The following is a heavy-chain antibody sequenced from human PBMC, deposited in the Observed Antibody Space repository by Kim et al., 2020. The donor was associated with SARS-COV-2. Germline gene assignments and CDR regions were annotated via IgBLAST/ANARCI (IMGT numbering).Heavy chain of an antibody. J-gene: IGHJ2*01. Sequence: SETLSLTCAVYGGSFSGYSWSWIRQPPGKGLEWIGAINYSGRTNYNPSLKSRVTISVDTSKNQFSLKLTSVTAADTAVFYCSGRLSNTSGCGSHYCDLLG. CDR2: INYSGRT. V-gene: IGHV4-34*01. D-gene: IGHD2-21*01. CDR1: GGSFSGYS. CDR3: SGRLSNTSGCGSHYCDL.